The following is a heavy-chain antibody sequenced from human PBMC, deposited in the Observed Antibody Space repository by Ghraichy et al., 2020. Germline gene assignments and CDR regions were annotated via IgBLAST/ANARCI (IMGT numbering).Heavy chain of an antibody. CDR3: ARDPRGYVHPYSYFDP. J-gene: IGHJ5*01. D-gene: IGHD5-18*01. V-gene: IGHV4-61*01. CDR2: IYTTGST. CDR1: GGSVSSGTYY. Sequence: SETLSLTCSVSGGSVSSGTYYWTWIRQPQGKALEWIGYIYTTGSTDYNPSLKSRLTVSLDTYKNQFSPKLRSVTAADTVVYFCARDPRGYVHPYSYFDPSGQETLVPVSS.